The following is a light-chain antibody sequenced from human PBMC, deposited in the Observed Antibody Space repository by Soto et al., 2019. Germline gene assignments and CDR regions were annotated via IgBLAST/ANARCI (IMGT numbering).Light chain of an antibody. J-gene: IGKJ1*01. CDR2: GAS. CDR3: QQYGGSPRT. V-gene: IGKV3-20*01. Sequence: EIVLTQSPDTLSLSPGERATLSCRASHTVTSNYLAWYQQKPGQAARLLIYGASSRATDIPDRFSGSGSGTDFTLTISRLETEDFAVYYCQQYGGSPRTFGQGTKVEIK. CDR1: HTVTSNY.